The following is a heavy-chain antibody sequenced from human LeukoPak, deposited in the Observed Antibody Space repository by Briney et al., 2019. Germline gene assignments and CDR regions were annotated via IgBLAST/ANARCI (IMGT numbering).Heavy chain of an antibody. CDR2: IYYSGST. J-gene: IGHJ3*02. V-gene: IGHV4-39*07. CDR3: ARESYYGSGRSSAFDI. D-gene: IGHD3-10*01. Sequence: PSETLSLTCTVSGASISSTTYYWGWIRQPPRKGLEWIASIYYSGSTYYNPSLKSRVTISVDTSKNQFSLKLSSVTAADTAVYYCARESYYGSGRSSAFDIWGQGTMVTVSS. CDR1: GASISSTTYY.